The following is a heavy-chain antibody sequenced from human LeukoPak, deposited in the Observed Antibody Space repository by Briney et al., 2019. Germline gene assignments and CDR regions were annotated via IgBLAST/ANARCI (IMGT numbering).Heavy chain of an antibody. CDR3: ARDQLANGDYGWFDY. Sequence: SQTLSLTCTVSGGSISSGSYYWSWIRQPAGKGLEWIGRTYTSGSTNYNPSLKSRVTISVDTSKNQFSLKLSSVTAADTAVYYCARDQLANGDYGWFDYWGQETLVTVSS. D-gene: IGHD4-17*01. CDR1: GGSISSGSYY. CDR2: TYTSGST. V-gene: IGHV4-61*02. J-gene: IGHJ4*02.